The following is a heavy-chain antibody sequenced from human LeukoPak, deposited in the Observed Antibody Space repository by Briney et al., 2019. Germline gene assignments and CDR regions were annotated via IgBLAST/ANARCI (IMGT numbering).Heavy chain of an antibody. D-gene: IGHD3-3*01. CDR2: INSDGSST. J-gene: IGHJ4*02. V-gene: IGHV3-74*01. Sequence: GGSLRLSCAASGYTFSSYWMHWVRQAPGKGLVWVSRINSDGSSTSYADSVKGRFTISRDNAKNSLYLQMNSLRAEDTAVYFCARDRNSDFWSGYYTNYFDYWGQGTLVTVSS. CDR3: ARDRNSDFWSGYYTNYFDY. CDR1: GYTFSSYW.